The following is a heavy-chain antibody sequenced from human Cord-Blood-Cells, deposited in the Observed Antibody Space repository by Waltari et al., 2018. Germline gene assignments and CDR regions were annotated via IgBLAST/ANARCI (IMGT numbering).Heavy chain of an antibody. D-gene: IGHD2-15*01. CDR1: GFPFSSSA. CDR2: ISGRGGSK. V-gene: IGHV3-23*01. J-gene: IGHJ1*01. CDR3: AIPGYCSDGSCYSEYFQH. Sequence: EVQLLESGGGLVQPGGSLRLSCAASGFPFSSSALSWVRQLPGKGLDGVSAISGRGGSKYYADAVKGRFTISRDNSKNTLYLQMNSLRAEDTAVYYCAIPGYCSDGSCYSEYFQHWGQGTLVTVSS.